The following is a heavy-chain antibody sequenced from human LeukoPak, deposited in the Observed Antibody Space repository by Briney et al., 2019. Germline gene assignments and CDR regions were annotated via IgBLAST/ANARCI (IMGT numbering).Heavy chain of an antibody. D-gene: IGHD2-15*01. Sequence: GASVKVSCQASGGTFSNYAISWVRQAPGQGLEWMGGIIPMLGIANYAHKFQGRVTITAVKSTSTAYMELSSLRSDDTALYYCASCSGGSCYSRDWFDPWGQGIQVTVSS. CDR3: ASCSGGSCYSRDWFDP. J-gene: IGHJ5*02. CDR2: IIPMLGIA. V-gene: IGHV1-69*10. CDR1: GGTFSNYA.